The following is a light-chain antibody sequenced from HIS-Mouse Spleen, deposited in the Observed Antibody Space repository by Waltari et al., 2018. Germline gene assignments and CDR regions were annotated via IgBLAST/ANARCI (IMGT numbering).Light chain of an antibody. CDR3: CSYAGSSTWV. Sequence: QSALTQPASVSGSPGPSITISCTGTSSSVGRYNLVSWYQQHPGKAPKLKIYEGSKRPSGVSNRFSGSKSGNTASLTISGLQAEDEADYYCCSYAGSSTWVFGGGTKLTVL. CDR2: EGS. V-gene: IGLV2-23*01. J-gene: IGLJ3*02. CDR1: SSSVGRYNL.